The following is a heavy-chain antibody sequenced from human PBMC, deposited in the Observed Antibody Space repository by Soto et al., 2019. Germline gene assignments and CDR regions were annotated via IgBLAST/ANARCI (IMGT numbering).Heavy chain of an antibody. CDR3: ARCIGYCSAGKYWYFDL. CDR2: ISSSSSYI. Sequence: EVQLVESGGGLVKPGGSLRLSCAASGFTFSSYSMNWVRQAPWKGLEWVSSISSSSSYIYYADSVKGRFTISRDNAKNSLYLQMNSLRAEDTAVYYCARCIGYCSAGKYWYFDLWGRGTLVTVSS. J-gene: IGHJ2*01. D-gene: IGHD2-15*01. V-gene: IGHV3-21*01. CDR1: GFTFSSYS.